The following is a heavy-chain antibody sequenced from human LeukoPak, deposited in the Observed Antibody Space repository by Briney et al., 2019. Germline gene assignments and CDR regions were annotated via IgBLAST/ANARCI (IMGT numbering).Heavy chain of an antibody. V-gene: IGHV3-21*01. J-gene: IGHJ4*02. CDR3: ARGSSGAGYYFDY. Sequence: GGSLRLSCAASGFTFSDYSLSWVRQAPGKGLEWVSSISSSRNYKYYSDSMKGRFTISTDNAKYSLDLQMNSLRVEDTALYYCARGSSGAGYYFDYWGLGTLVTVSS. CDR2: ISSSRNYK. CDR1: GFTFSDYS. D-gene: IGHD3-22*01.